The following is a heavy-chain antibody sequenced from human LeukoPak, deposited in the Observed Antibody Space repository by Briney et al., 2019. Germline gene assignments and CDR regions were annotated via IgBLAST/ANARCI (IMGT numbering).Heavy chain of an antibody. D-gene: IGHD4-11*01. CDR1: GFTFGSYW. J-gene: IGHJ4*02. CDR3: ARDAYRGYYFDY. CDR2: IKQDGSEK. V-gene: IGHV3-7*03. Sequence: GGSLRLSCAASGFTFGSYWMSWVRQAPGKGLEWVANIKQDGSEKYYVDSVKGRFTISRGNAKNSLYLQMNSLRAEDTAVYYCARDAYRGYYFDYWGQGTLVTVSS.